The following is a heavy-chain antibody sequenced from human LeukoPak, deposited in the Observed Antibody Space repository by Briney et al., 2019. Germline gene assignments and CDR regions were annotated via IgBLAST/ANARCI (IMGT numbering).Heavy chain of an antibody. Sequence: ASAKVSCKASGYTFTSYYMHWVRQAPGQGLEWMGIINPSGGSTSYAQKFQGRVTMTSDTSISTAYMELSSLRSDDTAVYFCARGPRNDPWGQGTLVTVSS. V-gene: IGHV1-46*01. D-gene: IGHD1-14*01. CDR1: GYTFTSYY. CDR3: ARGPRNDP. CDR2: INPSGGST. J-gene: IGHJ5*02.